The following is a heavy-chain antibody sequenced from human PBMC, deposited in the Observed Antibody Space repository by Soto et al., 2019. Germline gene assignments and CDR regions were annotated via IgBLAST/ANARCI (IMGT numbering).Heavy chain of an antibody. CDR1: GFTFSSYA. D-gene: IGHD2-15*01. J-gene: IGHJ5*02. CDR2: ISGSGDYT. CDR3: ATESRSQPQGWFDP. Sequence: EVQLLESGGGLVQPGESLRLSCAASGFTFSSYAMTWVRQAPGKGLEWVSSISGSGDYTYFADSVKGRFTISSDNSKDTLYLQMSSLRVEDTAIYYGATESRSQPQGWFDPLGQGTLGTVSS. V-gene: IGHV3-23*01.